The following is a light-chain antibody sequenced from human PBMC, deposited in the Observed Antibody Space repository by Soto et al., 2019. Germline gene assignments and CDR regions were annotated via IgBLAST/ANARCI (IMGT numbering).Light chain of an antibody. V-gene: IGKV3-11*01. CDR1: QSVSSC. CDR2: DAS. CDR3: QQYGGSPLT. Sequence: EIVLTQSPATLSLSPGERATLSCRASQSVSSCLAWYQQKPGQAPRLLIYDASNRATGIPARFSGSGSGTDFTLTISRLEPEDFAVYYCQQYGGSPLTFGQGTKVDIK. J-gene: IGKJ1*01.